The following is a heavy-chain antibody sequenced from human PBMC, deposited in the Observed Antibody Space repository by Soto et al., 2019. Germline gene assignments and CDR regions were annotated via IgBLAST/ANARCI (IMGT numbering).Heavy chain of an antibody. CDR1: GFNFSTFT. J-gene: IGHJ4*02. D-gene: IGHD2-21*01. CDR3: AIESDGGY. Sequence: EVRLLESGGGLVQPGGSLRLSCAASGFNFSTFTMIWVRQAPGKGLEWVSGIRATTVNTYYADSVKGRFTISRDNFENTLFLQMNNLRAEDTALYYCAIESDGGYWGQGTLVTVSS. CDR2: IRATTVNT. V-gene: IGHV3-23*01.